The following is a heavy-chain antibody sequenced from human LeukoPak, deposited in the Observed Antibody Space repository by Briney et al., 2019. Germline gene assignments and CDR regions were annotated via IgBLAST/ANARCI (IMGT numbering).Heavy chain of an antibody. D-gene: IGHD5-12*01. CDR1: GGTFSSYA. V-gene: IGHV1-69*06. CDR2: IIPIFGTA. J-gene: IGHJ4*02. Sequence: GASVTVSCKASGGTFSSYAISWVRQAPGQGLEWMGGIIPIFGTANYAQKFQGRVTITADKSTSTAYMELSSLRSEDTAVYYCASDGGYDAGGYWGQGTLVTVSS. CDR3: ASDGGYDAGGY.